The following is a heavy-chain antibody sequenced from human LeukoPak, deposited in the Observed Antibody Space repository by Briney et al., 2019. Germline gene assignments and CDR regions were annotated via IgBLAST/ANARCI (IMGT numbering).Heavy chain of an antibody. Sequence: GESLKISCKGPGYSFTSYWIGWARQMPGKGLEWMGIIYPGDSDTRYSPSFQGQVTISADKSISTAYLQWSSLKASDTAMYYCARGSLKDIAVAGTFFDYWGQGTLVTVSS. CDR2: IYPGDSDT. D-gene: IGHD6-19*01. J-gene: IGHJ4*02. CDR3: ARGSLKDIAVAGTFFDY. V-gene: IGHV5-51*01. CDR1: GYSFTSYW.